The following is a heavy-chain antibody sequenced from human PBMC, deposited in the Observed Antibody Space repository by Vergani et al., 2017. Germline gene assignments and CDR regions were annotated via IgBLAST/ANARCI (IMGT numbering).Heavy chain of an antibody. J-gene: IGHJ5*02. CDR1: GFSLSTSGVG. CDR3: AHSLVLLYFDWLSEYISFAP. D-gene: IGHD3-9*01. CDR2: SYWNADK. V-gene: IGHV2-5*01. Sequence: QITLKESGPTLVKPTQTLTLTCPFSGFSLSTSGVGVGWIRQPTGKALEWLALSYWNADKRYSPSLKSRLTITKDTSKNQVLLTMANMDPVDTATYYCAHSLVLLYFDWLSEYISFAPWRQATLLSLSS.